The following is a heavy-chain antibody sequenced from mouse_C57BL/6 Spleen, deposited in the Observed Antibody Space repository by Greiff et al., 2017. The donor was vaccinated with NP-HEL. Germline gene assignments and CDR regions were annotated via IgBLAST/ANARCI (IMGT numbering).Heavy chain of an antibody. Sequence: QVQLQQSGAELVRPGTSVKVSCKASGYAFTNYLIEWVKQRPGQGLEWIGVINPGSGGTNYNEKFKGKATLTADKSSSTAYMQLSSLTSEDSAVYFCARGVRYDYDKDLSWFAYWGQGTLVTVSA. D-gene: IGHD2-4*01. CDR3: ARGVRYDYDKDLSWFAY. CDR1: GYAFTNYL. V-gene: IGHV1-54*01. CDR2: INPGSGGT. J-gene: IGHJ3*01.